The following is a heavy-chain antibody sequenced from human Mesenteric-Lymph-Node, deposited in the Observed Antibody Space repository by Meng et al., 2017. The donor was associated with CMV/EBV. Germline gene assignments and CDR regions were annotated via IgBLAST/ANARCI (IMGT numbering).Heavy chain of an antibody. CDR2: IYRGDNT. D-gene: IGHD3-10*01. Sequence: EVALGEAGGGLVPPVGSLVLSCAASGFNVRDKYLSWVRQAPGKGLEWVCIIYRGDNTYYIDSVKDRFTVSRDNSKNTMYLQMNCLSVEDTALYYCTGDSVSNPNLDYWGQGTLVTVSS. V-gene: IGHV3-66*01. CDR1: GFNVRDKY. J-gene: IGHJ4*02. CDR3: TGDSVSNPNLDY.